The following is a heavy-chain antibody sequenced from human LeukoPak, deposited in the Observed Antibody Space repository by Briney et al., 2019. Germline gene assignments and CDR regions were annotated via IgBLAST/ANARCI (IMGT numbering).Heavy chain of an antibody. CDR3: ARADREYYGMDV. J-gene: IGHJ6*02. CDR1: GGSISSSNW. V-gene: IGHV4-4*02. Sequence: PSGTLSLTCAVSGGSISSSNWWSWVRQPPGKGLEWIGYIYHSGSTYYNPSLKSRVTISVDRSKSQFSLKLSSVTAADTAVYYCARADREYYGMDVWGQGTTVTVSS. CDR2: IYHSGST.